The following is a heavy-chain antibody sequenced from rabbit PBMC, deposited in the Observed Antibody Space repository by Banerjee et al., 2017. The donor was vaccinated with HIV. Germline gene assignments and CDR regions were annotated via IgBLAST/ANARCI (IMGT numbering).Heavy chain of an antibody. CDR3: ARDLAGIIGWNFGL. CDR2: INSNTGNT. CDR1: GFSFSSSYW. V-gene: IGHV1S43*01. D-gene: IGHD4-1*01. J-gene: IGHJ4*01. Sequence: GDLVKPEGSLALTCTASGFSFSSSYWMTWVRQAPGKGLEWIACINSNTGNTVYASWAKGRFTITRSTSLNTVDLKMTSLTAADTATYFCARDLAGIIGWNFGLWGPGTLVTVS.